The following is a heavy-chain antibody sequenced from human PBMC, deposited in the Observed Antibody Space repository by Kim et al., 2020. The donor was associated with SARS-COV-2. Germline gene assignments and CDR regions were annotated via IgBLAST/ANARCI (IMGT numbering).Heavy chain of an antibody. CDR1: GGSISSSSYY. J-gene: IGHJ2*01. V-gene: IGHV4-39*01. CDR3: ARPRFSAAAGRSWYFDL. Sequence: SETLSLTCTVSGGSISSSSYYWGWIRQPPGKGLEWIGSIYYSGSTYYNPSLKSRVTISVDTSKNQFSLKLSSVTAADTAVYYCARPRFSAAAGRSWYFDLWGRGTLVTVSS. CDR2: IYYSGST. D-gene: IGHD6-13*01.